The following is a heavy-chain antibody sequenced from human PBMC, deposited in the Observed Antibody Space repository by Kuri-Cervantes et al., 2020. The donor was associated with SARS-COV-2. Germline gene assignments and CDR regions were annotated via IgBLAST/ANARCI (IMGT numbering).Heavy chain of an antibody. CDR1: GFTFSSYA. D-gene: IGHD6-6*01. J-gene: IGHJ2*01. Sequence: GESLKISCAASGFTFSSYAMSWVRQAPGKGLEWVSAISGSSGSTYYADSVKGRFTISRDNSKNTLYLQMNSLRAEDTAVYYCAKDRGLGYSSSSATPYWYFDLWGRGTLVTVSS. CDR2: ISGSSGST. V-gene: IGHV3-23*01. CDR3: AKDRGLGYSSSSATPYWYFDL.